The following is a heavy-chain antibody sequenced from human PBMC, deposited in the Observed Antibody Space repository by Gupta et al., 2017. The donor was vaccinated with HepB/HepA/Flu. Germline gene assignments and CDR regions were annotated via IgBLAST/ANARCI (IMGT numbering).Heavy chain of an antibody. J-gene: IGHJ5*02. D-gene: IGHD1-26*01. CDR1: GFSLSAYG. V-gene: IGHV3-30*18. CDR2: ISYDGRDK. Sequence: QVQLLESGGGVVQPGGSLRLSCAASGFSLSAYGMNWVRQAPGKGLEWVAVISYDGRDKYFADSVKGRFTIYRYLSTNTLSMQMNSLRAEDTSFYYCVKIHAWGVFDPWGPGPLVIGSS. CDR3: VKIHAWGVFDP.